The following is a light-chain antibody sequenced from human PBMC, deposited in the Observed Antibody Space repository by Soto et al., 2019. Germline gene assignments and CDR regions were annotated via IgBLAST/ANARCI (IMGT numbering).Light chain of an antibody. Sequence: DILMTQSPASLSASIGDRVTITCRASQGISNYLAWYQQKPGKVPKLLIYAASTLQSGVPSRFSGSGSGTDFTLTISSLQPEDVATYYCQKYLSALWTFGQGTKVEIK. CDR1: QGISNY. J-gene: IGKJ1*01. V-gene: IGKV1-27*01. CDR2: AAS. CDR3: QKYLSALWT.